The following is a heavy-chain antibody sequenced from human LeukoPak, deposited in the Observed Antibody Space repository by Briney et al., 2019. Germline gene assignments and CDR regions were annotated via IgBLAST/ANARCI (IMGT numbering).Heavy chain of an antibody. CDR1: GFTFSKYA. CDR3: AKDLEAVAGTIVNDY. CDR2: IGASGGTT. D-gene: IGHD6-19*01. Sequence: GGSLRLSCAVSGFTFSKYAMNWVRQGPGKGLEWVSGIGASGGTTYHADSVQGRFTISRDNSKNTLYLQLNRLRAEDTGVYFCAKDLEAVAGTIVNDYWGQGTLVTVSS. J-gene: IGHJ4*02. V-gene: IGHV3-23*01.